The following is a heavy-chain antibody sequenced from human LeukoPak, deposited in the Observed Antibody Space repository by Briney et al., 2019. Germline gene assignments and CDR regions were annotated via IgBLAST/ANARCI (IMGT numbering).Heavy chain of an antibody. D-gene: IGHD4-17*01. CDR3: ARGRNGDYPLDY. V-gene: IGHV3-13*01. CDR2: IGTAGDT. Sequence: PGGSLRLSCAASGFTFSSYDMHWVRQATGKGLEWVSAIGTAGDTYYPGSVKGRFTISRENAKNPLYLQMNSLRAGDTAVYYCARGRNGDYPLDYWGQGTLVTVSS. CDR1: GFTFSSYD. J-gene: IGHJ4*02.